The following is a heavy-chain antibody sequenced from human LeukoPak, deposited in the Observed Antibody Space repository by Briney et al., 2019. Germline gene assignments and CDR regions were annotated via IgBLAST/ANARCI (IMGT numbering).Heavy chain of an antibody. CDR1: GFTFSIYE. CDR2: ITSSGSTI. J-gene: IGHJ4*02. V-gene: IGHV3-48*03. D-gene: IGHD3-22*01. CDR3: ARANYDSRAYTYYFDS. Sequence: PGGSLRLSCAASGFTFSIYEMNWVRQAPGKGLEWVSYITSSGSTIYYADSMKGRFTISRDNAKISLYLQMNSLRAEDTAIYYCARANYDSRAYTYYFDSWGQGTLVTVSS.